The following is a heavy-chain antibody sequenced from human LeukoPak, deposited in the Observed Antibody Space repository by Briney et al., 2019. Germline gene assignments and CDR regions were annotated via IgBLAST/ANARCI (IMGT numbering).Heavy chain of an antibody. CDR3: ATRYCSSTSCQGSDDAFDI. V-gene: IGHV1-18*01. D-gene: IGHD2-2*01. Sequence: GASVKVSCKASGYTFTSYGVSWVRQAPGQGLEWMGWISAFNGNTDYAQKLQGRVTMTTDTSTSTAYMELRSLRSDDTAVYYCATRYCSSTSCQGSDDAFDIWGQGTMVTVSS. CDR2: ISAFNGNT. CDR1: GYTFTSYG. J-gene: IGHJ3*02.